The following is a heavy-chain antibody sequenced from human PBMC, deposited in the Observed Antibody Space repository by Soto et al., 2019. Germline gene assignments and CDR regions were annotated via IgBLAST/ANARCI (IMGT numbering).Heavy chain of an antibody. CDR3: ARGWYSSSWCDY. D-gene: IGHD6-13*01. CDR2: INDSGST. CDR1: GGSFSGYY. V-gene: IGHV4-34*01. J-gene: IGHJ4*02. Sequence: QVQLQQWGTGLLKPSETLSLTCAVYGGSFSGYYWSWIRQPPGKGLERIGEINDSGSTNYTPSLKSRVTISVDTSKNKFALKLSSVTAADTAVYYWARGWYSSSWCDYWGQGTLVTVSS.